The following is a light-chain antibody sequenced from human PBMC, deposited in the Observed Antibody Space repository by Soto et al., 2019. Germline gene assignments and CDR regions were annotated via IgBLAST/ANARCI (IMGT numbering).Light chain of an antibody. Sequence: DIQLTQSPSFLSASVGDRVTITCRASQGISSYLAWYQQKPGKAPKLLIYAASTLQSGVPSRFSGSGSGTEFTLTISSLQPEEFATYYCQQPNSYPQLTFGGGTKVEIK. CDR3: QQPNSYPQLT. CDR2: AAS. J-gene: IGKJ4*01. V-gene: IGKV1-9*01. CDR1: QGISSY.